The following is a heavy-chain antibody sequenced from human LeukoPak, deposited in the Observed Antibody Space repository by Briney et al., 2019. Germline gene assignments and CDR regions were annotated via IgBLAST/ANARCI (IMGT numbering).Heavy chain of an antibody. CDR2: ISWNSGSI. Sequence: GRSLRLSCAASGFTFDDYAMHWVRHAPGKGLEWVSGISWNSGSIVYADSVKGRFTISGDNAKNSLYLQMNSLRAEDTALYYCAKSEMATPEGYYYYGMDVWGQGTTVTVSS. CDR1: GFTFDDYA. D-gene: IGHD5-24*01. V-gene: IGHV3-9*01. CDR3: AKSEMATPEGYYYYGMDV. J-gene: IGHJ6*02.